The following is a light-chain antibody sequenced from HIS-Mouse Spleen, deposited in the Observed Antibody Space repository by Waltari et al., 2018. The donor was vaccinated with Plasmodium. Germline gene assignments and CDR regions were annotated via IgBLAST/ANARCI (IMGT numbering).Light chain of an antibody. CDR3: QSYDSSLSGSV. J-gene: IGLJ2*01. V-gene: IGLV1-40*01. CDR2: GNS. CDR1: SSNIGAGYD. Sequence: QSVLTQPPSVSGAPGQRVTLSCTGSSSNIGAGYDVHWYPQLPGTAPKLLIYGNSNRPSGVPDRFSGSKSGTSASLAITGLQAEDEADYYCQSYDSSLSGSVFGGGTKLTVL.